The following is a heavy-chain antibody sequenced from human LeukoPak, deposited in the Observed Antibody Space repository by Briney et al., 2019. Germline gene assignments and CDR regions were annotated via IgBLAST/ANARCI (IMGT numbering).Heavy chain of an antibody. J-gene: IGHJ5*02. CDR3: ARTYYYDSGSDNWFDP. CDR1: GGTFSSYA. CDR2: MNPNSGNT. D-gene: IGHD3-10*01. Sequence: ASVKVSCKASGGTFSSYAISWVRQAPGQGLEWMGWMNPNSGNTGYAQKFQGRVTMTRNTSISTAYMELSSLRSEDTAVYYCARTYYYDSGSDNWFDPWGQGTLVTVSS. V-gene: IGHV1-8*02.